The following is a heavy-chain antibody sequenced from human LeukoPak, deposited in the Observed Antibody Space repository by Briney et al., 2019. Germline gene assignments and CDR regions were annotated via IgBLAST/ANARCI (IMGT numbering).Heavy chain of an antibody. J-gene: IGHJ4*02. CDR3: ARAGYFDWLFELDY. CDR1: GFTFSSYS. CDR2: ISSSSTI. V-gene: IGHV3-48*01. D-gene: IGHD3-9*01. Sequence: PGGSLRLSCAASGFTFSSYSMNWVRQAPGKGLEWVSYISSSSTIYYADSVKGRFTISRDNAKNSLYLQMNSLRAEDTAVYYCARAGYFDWLFELDYWGQGTLVTVSS.